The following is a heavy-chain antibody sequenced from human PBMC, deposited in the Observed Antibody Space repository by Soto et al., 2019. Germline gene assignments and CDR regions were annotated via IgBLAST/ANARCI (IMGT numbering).Heavy chain of an antibody. J-gene: IGHJ4*01. Sequence: TGGSLRLSCAASGFTFSSYSMNWVRQAPGKGLEWVSYISSSSSTIYYADSVKGRFTISRDNAKNSLYLQMNSLRAEDTAVYYCAKAYDKSCYHHEDPHAYWTQGSPDPVSS. D-gene: IGHD3-22*01. CDR2: ISSSSSTI. CDR3: AKAYDKSCYHHEDPHAY. CDR1: GFTFSSYS. V-gene: IGHV3-48*01.